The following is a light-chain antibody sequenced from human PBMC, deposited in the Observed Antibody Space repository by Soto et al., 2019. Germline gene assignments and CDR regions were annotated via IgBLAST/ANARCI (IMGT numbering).Light chain of an antibody. CDR2: DAY. V-gene: IGKV3-11*01. Sequence: EIVLTQSPATLSLSPGERATLSCRASQSVSTYLAWYQQKPGQAPRLLIHDAYSRDTGIPARFSGSGSGTDFTLTISSLEPEDFAVYYCQQRRKWSPTPFGGGTKVEIK. J-gene: IGKJ4*01. CDR1: QSVSTY. CDR3: QQRRKWSPTP.